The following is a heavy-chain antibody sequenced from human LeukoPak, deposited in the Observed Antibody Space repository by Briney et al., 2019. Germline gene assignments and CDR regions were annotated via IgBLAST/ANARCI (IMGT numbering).Heavy chain of an antibody. J-gene: IGHJ3*02. CDR2: ISHIGRT. CDR3: ARDLVTVTKGFDI. Sequence: SETLSLTCTITRYAESSEGKECRSRCSRNHLKKIGYISHIGRTNYNPSLKSRVTISIDTSKNQFSLKLRSVTAADTAVCYCARDLVTVTKGFDIWGQGTMVSVSS. V-gene: IGHV4-61*08. D-gene: IGHD4-17*01. CDR1: RYAESSEGKE.